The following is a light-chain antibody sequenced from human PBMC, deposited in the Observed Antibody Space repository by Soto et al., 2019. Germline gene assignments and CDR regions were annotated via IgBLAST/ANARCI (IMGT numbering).Light chain of an antibody. CDR3: CSNAGSYPFV. J-gene: IGLJ1*01. CDR1: SSDVGGYNY. CDR2: DVD. Sequence: QSVLTQPRSVSGYPGQSVTISCTGTSSDVGGYNYVSWYQHHTGKAPKLMIYDVDKRPSGVPGRFSGSKSGNTASLTISGLQAEDEADYYCCSNAGSYPFVFGTGTKVTVL. V-gene: IGLV2-11*01.